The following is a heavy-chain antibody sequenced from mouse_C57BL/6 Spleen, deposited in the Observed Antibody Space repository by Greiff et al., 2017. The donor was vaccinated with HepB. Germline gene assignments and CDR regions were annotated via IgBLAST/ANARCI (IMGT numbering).Heavy chain of an antibody. J-gene: IGHJ4*01. D-gene: IGHD2-4*01. Sequence: VKLVESGPELVKPGASVKISCKASGYTFTDYYINWVKQRPGQGLEWIGWIFPGSGSTYYNEKFKGKATLTVDKSSSTAYMLLSSLTSEDSAVYLCARYRDYDPYYAMDYWGQGTSVTVSS. CDR2: IFPGSGST. CDR1: GYTFTDYY. CDR3: ARYRDYDPYYAMDY. V-gene: IGHV1-75*01.